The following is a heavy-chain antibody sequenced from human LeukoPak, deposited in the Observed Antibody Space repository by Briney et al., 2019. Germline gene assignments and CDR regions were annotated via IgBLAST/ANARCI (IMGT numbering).Heavy chain of an antibody. CDR3: ARETRITIFGVVINNWFDP. D-gene: IGHD3-3*01. CDR1: GGSFSGYY. V-gene: IGHV4-34*01. Sequence: SETLSLTCAVYGGSFSGYYWSWIRQPPGKGLEWIGEINHSGSTNYNPSLKSRVTISVDTSKNQFSLKLSSVTAADTAVYYCARETRITIFGVVINNWFDPGGQGTLVTVSS. CDR2: INHSGST. J-gene: IGHJ5*02.